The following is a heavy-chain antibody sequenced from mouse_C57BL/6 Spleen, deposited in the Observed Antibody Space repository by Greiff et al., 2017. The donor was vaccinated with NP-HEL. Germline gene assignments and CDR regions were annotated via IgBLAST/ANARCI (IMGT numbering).Heavy chain of an antibody. V-gene: IGHV1-64*01. Sequence: QVQLKQPGAELVKPGASVKLSCKASGYTFTSYWMHWVKQRPGQGLEWIGMIHPNSGSTNYNEKFKSKATLTVDKSSSTAYMQLSSLTSEDSAVYYCARSGTEDAMDYWGQGTSVTVSS. CDR2: IHPNSGST. CDR3: ARSGTEDAMDY. J-gene: IGHJ4*01. D-gene: IGHD4-1*01. CDR1: GYTFTSYW.